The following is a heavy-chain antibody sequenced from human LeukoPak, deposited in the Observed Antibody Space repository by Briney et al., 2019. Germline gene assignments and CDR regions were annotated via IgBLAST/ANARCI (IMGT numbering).Heavy chain of an antibody. D-gene: IGHD3-10*01. Sequence: GGSLRPSSAASGFTFSSYAMSCVRQPPGKGLEWVSAISGSGGSTYYADSVKGRFTISRDKYETTLYVQMNSLRAEDTAVYYCAKGGTTMVQGVIIIRDFDYWGQGTLVTVSS. CDR2: ISGSGGST. CDR1: GFTFSSYA. J-gene: IGHJ4*02. CDR3: AKGGTTMVQGVIIIRDFDY. V-gene: IGHV3-23*01.